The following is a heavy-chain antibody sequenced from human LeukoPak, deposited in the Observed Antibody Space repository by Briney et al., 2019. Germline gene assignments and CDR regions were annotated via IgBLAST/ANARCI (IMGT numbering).Heavy chain of an antibody. D-gene: IGHD6-13*01. CDR1: GFTFSSYA. V-gene: IGHV3-30*04. CDR2: ISYDGSNK. Sequence: GGSLRLSCAASGFTFSSYAMHWVRQAPGKGLEWVAVISYDGSNKYYADSVKGRFTISRDNSKNTLYLQMNSLRAEDTALYYCAKGDSSSWYGDWDQGTLVTVSS. CDR3: AKGDSSSWYGD. J-gene: IGHJ4*02.